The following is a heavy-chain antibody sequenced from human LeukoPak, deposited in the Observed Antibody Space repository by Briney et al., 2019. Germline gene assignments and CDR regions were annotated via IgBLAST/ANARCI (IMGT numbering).Heavy chain of an antibody. CDR1: GFVFSDA. Sequence: GGSLRLSCTVSGFVFSDAMHWDRQSPGKGLEWVAYIRYDGKYKFYADSVKGRFTISRDNSQKTVSLQMNSLAPADTALYYCSKDGGRLGDIDYWGQGTLVTVSS. J-gene: IGHJ4*02. CDR3: SKDGGRLGDIDY. V-gene: IGHV3-30*02. D-gene: IGHD3-16*01. CDR2: IRYDGKYK.